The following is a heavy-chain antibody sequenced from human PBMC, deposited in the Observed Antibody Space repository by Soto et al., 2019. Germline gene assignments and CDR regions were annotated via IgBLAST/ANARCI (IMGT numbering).Heavy chain of an antibody. D-gene: IGHD3-3*01. CDR3: ARGSEEWSNLGFFDS. CDR2: AIPSIESP. CDR1: GGTFTTYS. J-gene: IGHJ4*02. V-gene: IGHV1-69*18. Sequence: QVQLVQSGAEVKKPGSWVQVSGKALGGTFTTYSSIGGHQAPGQGLEWLGSAIPSIESPNYAQKFQDRVTISADESTRTAFLELSSLRSDDTAVYFCARGSEEWSNLGFFDSWGQGTLVTVSS.